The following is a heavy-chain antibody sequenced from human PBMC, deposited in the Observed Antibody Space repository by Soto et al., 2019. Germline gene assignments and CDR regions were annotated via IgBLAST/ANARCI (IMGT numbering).Heavy chain of an antibody. CDR1: GYTFTSYS. CDR2: ITTYNGNT. Sequence: QVQLVQSGAEVEKPGASVKVSCKASGYTFTSYSITWVRQAPGQGLEWMGWITTYNGNTNYAQKVQGRVTMTTDTSKRTAYMEQKSTRSDDTAVYYCARPRYNWNYGSVISYYGMDVWGQGTTVTVSS. J-gene: IGHJ6*02. CDR3: ARPRYNWNYGSVISYYGMDV. D-gene: IGHD1-7*01. V-gene: IGHV1-18*01.